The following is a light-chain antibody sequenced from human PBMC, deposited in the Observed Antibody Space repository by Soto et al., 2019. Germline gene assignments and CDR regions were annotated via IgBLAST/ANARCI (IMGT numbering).Light chain of an antibody. V-gene: IGKV3-20*01. Sequence: VFTQSPGTLSFSPGERATLSCRASQAVSSILLAWYQQKPGQAPRLLIYGASSRATGIPDRFSGSGSGTDFTLTVSRLEPEDFAVYYCQQHGTSPIFGGGTKVDIK. CDR1: QAVSSIL. CDR3: QQHGTSPI. CDR2: GAS. J-gene: IGKJ4*01.